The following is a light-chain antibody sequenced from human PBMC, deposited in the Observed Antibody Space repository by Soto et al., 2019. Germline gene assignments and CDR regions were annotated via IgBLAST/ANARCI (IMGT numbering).Light chain of an antibody. CDR3: AAWDDSLIGVV. J-gene: IGLJ3*02. CDR1: FSNIGSNF. V-gene: IGLV1-47*01. CDR2: RNN. Sequence: QSVLTQPPSASGTPGQTVTISCSGRFSNIGSNFIYWYQQLPGTAPKLLIYRNNERPSGVPDRFSASKSGTSASLAISGLRSEDEADYHCAAWDDSLIGVVFGGGTKVTVL.